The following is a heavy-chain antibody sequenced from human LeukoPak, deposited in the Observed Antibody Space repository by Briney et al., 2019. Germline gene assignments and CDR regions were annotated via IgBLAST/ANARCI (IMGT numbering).Heavy chain of an antibody. V-gene: IGHV3-23*03. D-gene: IGHD1-26*01. CDR1: GFTFSNAW. J-gene: IGHJ4*02. CDR2: LYSGGSGGST. Sequence: PGGSLRLSCAASGFTFSNAWMSWVRQAPGKGLEWVSVLYSGGSGGSTYYADSVKGRFTISRDNSKNTLYLQMNSLRAEDTAVYYCAKLPGDDYWGQGTLVTVSS. CDR3: AKLPGDDY.